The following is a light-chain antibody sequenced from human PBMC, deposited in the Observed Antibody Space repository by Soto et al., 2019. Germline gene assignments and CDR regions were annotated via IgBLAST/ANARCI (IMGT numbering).Light chain of an antibody. J-gene: IGKJ1*01. CDR2: GAS. CDR1: QSVSSSY. Sequence: ELVLTQSPGTLSLSPGERATLSCRASQSVSSSYLAWYQQKPGQALRLLIYGASSRATGIPDRFSGSGSGTDFTLTISRLEPEDFAVYYCQQYGGSSWTFGQGTKVDIK. V-gene: IGKV3-20*01. CDR3: QQYGGSSWT.